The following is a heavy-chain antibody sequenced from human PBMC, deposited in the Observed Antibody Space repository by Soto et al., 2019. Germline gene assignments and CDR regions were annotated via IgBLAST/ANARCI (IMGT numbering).Heavy chain of an antibody. J-gene: IGHJ2*01. CDR3: ASRAVAGHHKAWYFDL. D-gene: IGHD6-19*01. Sequence: QVQLVQSGAEVKKPGSSVKVSCKASGGTFSSYAISWVRQAPGQGLEWMGGIIPIFGTANYAQKFQGRVTITADESTSIAYMELSSLRSEDTAVYYCASRAVAGHHKAWYFDLWGRGTLVTVSS. V-gene: IGHV1-69*01. CDR1: GGTFSSYA. CDR2: IIPIFGTA.